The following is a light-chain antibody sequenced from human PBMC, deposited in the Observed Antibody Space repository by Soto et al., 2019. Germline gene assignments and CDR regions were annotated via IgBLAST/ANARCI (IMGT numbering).Light chain of an antibody. V-gene: IGKV3-20*01. CDR3: QQYGTSPPWT. Sequence: EIVLTQSPGTLSLSPGERATLSCRASQSVRNRYLAWYKQKPGQAPRLLIYGASSRATGIPDRFSGSGSGTDFTLSISRLEPEDFAVYYCQQYGTSPPWTFGQGTKVEIK. CDR1: QSVRNRY. J-gene: IGKJ1*01. CDR2: GAS.